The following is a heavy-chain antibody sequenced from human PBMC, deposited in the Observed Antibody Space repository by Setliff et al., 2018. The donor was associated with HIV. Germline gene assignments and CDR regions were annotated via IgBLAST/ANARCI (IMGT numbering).Heavy chain of an antibody. D-gene: IGHD6-13*01. J-gene: IGHJ6*03. CDR1: GYTFTTYG. CDR3: ARGLSSSWYGGGYYYYYMDV. CDR2: ISTYNGDT. V-gene: IGHV1-18*01. Sequence: ASVKVSCKASGYTFTTYGISWVRQAPGQGLEWMGWISTYNGDTNYVQKLQGRVTMTTDTSTSTAYMELRSLRSDDTAVYYCARGLSSSWYGGGYYYYYMDVWGKGTTVTVSS.